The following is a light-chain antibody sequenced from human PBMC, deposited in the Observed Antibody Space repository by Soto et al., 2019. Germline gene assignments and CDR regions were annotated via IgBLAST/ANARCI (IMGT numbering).Light chain of an antibody. Sequence: QSVLTQPASVSGSPGQSITISCTGTSSDVGGYNYVSWYQHHPGKAPKLIIYDVSNRPSGVSIRFSGSKSDNTASLTISGLQLEDEADYHCSSYTTSNTRQIVFGTGTKVTV. CDR3: SSYTTSNTRQIV. CDR1: SSDVGGYNY. CDR2: DVS. V-gene: IGLV2-14*03. J-gene: IGLJ1*01.